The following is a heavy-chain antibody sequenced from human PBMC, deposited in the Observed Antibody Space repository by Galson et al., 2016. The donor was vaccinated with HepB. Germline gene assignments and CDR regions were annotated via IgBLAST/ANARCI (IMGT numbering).Heavy chain of an antibody. V-gene: IGHV3-48*02. D-gene: IGHD5-24*01. CDR1: GFTFSSYS. J-gene: IGHJ4*02. CDR3: ARDGGGGYNLDY. CDR2: ITHTTYTI. Sequence: SLRRSCAASGFTFSSYSMHWVRQAPGKGLEWVSHITHTTYTIYYADSVKGRFTTSRDNAKNSVYLQMNSLRDEDTAVYYCARDGGGGYNLDYWGQGTLVTVSS.